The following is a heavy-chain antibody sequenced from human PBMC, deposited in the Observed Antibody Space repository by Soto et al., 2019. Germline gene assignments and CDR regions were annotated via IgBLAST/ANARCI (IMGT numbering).Heavy chain of an antibody. CDR3: ARGRYGDY. Sequence: QVHLVQSGTEVKKPGASVKVSCKGSGYGFTTYGITWVRQAPGQGLEWMAWISAHNGNTNYAQKLQGRVTVTRDTSTSTDNMQRRSLRSDDTAVYYCARGRYGDYWGQGALVTVSS. J-gene: IGHJ4*02. CDR2: ISAHNGNT. D-gene: IGHD1-1*01. V-gene: IGHV1-18*01. CDR1: GYGFTTYG.